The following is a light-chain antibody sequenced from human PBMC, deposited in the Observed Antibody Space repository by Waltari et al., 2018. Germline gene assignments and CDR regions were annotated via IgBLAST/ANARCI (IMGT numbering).Light chain of an antibody. CDR3: SSYVSSDTLEL. CDR2: DVS. J-gene: IGLJ2*01. CDR1: SSDVGGYNY. Sequence: HSALTQPASVSGSPGQSITISCTGTSSDVGGYNYVSWYQQHPGKAPKLMIFDVSNQPSGVSSRFSGSKSGNTASLTSCGLQAEDEADYYCSSYVSSDTLELFGGGTSLTGL. V-gene: IGLV2-14*03.